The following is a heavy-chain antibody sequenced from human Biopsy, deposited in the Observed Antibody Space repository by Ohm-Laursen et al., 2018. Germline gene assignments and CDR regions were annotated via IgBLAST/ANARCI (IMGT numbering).Heavy chain of an antibody. D-gene: IGHD6-13*01. CDR1: GFTFRNYW. J-gene: IGHJ4*02. Sequence: SLRLSCAASGFTFRNYWMTWVRQAPGKGLEWVANIKQDGSEKYSVDSVKGRFTISRDNAKNSLYLQMNSLRAEDTAVYYSVRGSEFEGSNWPVDYWGQGTLVTVSP. CDR3: VRGSEFEGSNWPVDY. V-gene: IGHV3-7*01. CDR2: IKQDGSEK.